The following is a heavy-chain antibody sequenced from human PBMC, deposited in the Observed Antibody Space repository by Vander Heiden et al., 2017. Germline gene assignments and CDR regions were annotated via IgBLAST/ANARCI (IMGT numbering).Heavy chain of an antibody. J-gene: IGHJ4*02. Sequence: QVQLVQSGAEVKKAGPSVKVSCNASGYTFTSYGISWVRQAPGQGLEWMGWISAYNGNTNYAQKLQGRVTMTTDTSTSTAYMELRSLRSDDTAVYYCARDRVILYSYGPDFDYWGQGTLVTVSS. CDR2: ISAYNGNT. CDR3: ARDRVILYSYGPDFDY. D-gene: IGHD5-18*01. CDR1: GYTFTSYG. V-gene: IGHV1-18*04.